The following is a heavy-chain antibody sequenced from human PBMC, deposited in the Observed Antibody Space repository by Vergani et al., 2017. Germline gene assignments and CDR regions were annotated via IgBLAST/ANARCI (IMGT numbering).Heavy chain of an antibody. CDR1: GFTFSSYG. CDR2: ISYDGSNR. CDR3: AKGTGDYSGSYYFDY. D-gene: IGHD1-26*01. V-gene: IGHV3-30*18. Sequence: QVQLVESGGGVVQPGRSLRLSCAASGFTFSSYGMHWVRQAPGKGLEWVAVISYDGSNRYYADSVKGRFTISRDNSKNTLYLQMNSLRAEDTAVYYCAKGTGDYSGSYYFDYWGQGTLVTVSS. J-gene: IGHJ4*02.